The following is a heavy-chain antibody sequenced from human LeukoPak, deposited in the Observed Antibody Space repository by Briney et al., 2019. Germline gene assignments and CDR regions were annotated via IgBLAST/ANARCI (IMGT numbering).Heavy chain of an antibody. CDR3: AKDKRYSSSPFDY. J-gene: IGHJ4*02. CDR2: IASDGSST. Sequence: GGSLRLSCAASGFTFSSYWMNWVRQAPGKGLVWVSRIASDGSSTTYADSVKGRFSISRDNSKNTLYLQMNSLRAEDTAVYYCAKDKRYSSSPFDYWGQGTLVTVSS. D-gene: IGHD6-6*01. CDR1: GFTFSSYW. V-gene: IGHV3-74*01.